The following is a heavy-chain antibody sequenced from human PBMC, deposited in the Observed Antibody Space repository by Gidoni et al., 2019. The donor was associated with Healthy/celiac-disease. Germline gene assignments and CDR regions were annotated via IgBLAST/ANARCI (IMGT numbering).Heavy chain of an antibody. CDR1: GFTFSNAW. CDR2: IKSKTDGGTT. J-gene: IGHJ3*02. D-gene: IGHD1-26*01. CDR3: TTDSSIVGVPGDDAFDI. V-gene: IGHV3-15*01. Sequence: EVQLVESGGGLVKPGGSLRLSCAASGFTFSNAWMRWVRQAPGKGLEWVGRIKSKTDGGTTDYAAPVKGRFTISRDDSKNTLYLQMNSLKTEDTAVYYCTTDSSIVGVPGDDAFDIWGQGTMVTVSS.